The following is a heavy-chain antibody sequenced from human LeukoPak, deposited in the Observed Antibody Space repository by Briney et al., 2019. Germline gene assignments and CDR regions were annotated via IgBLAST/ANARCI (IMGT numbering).Heavy chain of an antibody. J-gene: IGHJ3*02. CDR1: GGSFSGYY. Sequence: SETLSLTCAVYGGSFSGYYWSWIRQPPGKGLEWIGEINHSGSTNYNPSLKSRVTISVDTSKNQFSLKLSSVTAADTAVYYCALNYDILTGYFDAFDIWGQGTMVTVSS. CDR2: INHSGST. CDR3: ALNYDILTGYFDAFDI. V-gene: IGHV4-34*01. D-gene: IGHD3-9*01.